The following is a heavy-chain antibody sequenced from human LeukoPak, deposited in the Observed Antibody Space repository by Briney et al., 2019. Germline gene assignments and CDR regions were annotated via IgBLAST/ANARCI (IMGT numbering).Heavy chain of an antibody. CDR1: GGSISSYY. D-gene: IGHD2-21*01. CDR2: IYYSGST. J-gene: IGHJ4*02. Sequence: SETLSPTCTVSGGSISSYYWSWIRQPPGKGLEWIGYIYYSGSTNYNPSLKSRVTISVDTPKNQFSLKLSSVTAADTAVYYCARGVVEATYQPFFDYWGQGTLVTVSS. V-gene: IGHV4-59*08. CDR3: ARGVVEATYQPFFDY.